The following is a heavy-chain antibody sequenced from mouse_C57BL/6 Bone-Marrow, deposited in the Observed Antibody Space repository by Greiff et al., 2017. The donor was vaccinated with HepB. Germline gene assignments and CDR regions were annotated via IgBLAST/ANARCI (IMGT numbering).Heavy chain of an antibody. J-gene: IGHJ3*01. V-gene: IGHV1-82*01. D-gene: IGHD2-3*01. CDR3: ARQDGYYPAWFAY. Sequence: VQLQQSGPELVKPGASVKISCKASGYAFSSSWMNWVKQRPGKGLEWIGRIYPGDGDTNYNGKFKGKATLTADKSSSTAYMQLSSLTSEDSAVYFCARQDGYYPAWFAYWGQGTLVTVSA. CDR2: IYPGDGDT. CDR1: GYAFSSSW.